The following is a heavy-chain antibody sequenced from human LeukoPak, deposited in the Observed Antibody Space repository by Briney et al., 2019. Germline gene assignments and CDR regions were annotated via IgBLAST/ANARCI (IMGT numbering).Heavy chain of an antibody. Sequence: KPSETLSLTCTVSGGSISSSSYYWGWIRQPPGKGLEWIGSIYYSGSTYYNPSLKSRVTISVDTSKNQFSLKLSSVTAADTAVYYCAVGYCSSTSPSRSFDYWGQGTLVTVSS. CDR2: IYYSGST. V-gene: IGHV4-39*07. J-gene: IGHJ4*02. D-gene: IGHD2-2*01. CDR1: GGSISSSSYY. CDR3: AVGYCSSTSPSRSFDY.